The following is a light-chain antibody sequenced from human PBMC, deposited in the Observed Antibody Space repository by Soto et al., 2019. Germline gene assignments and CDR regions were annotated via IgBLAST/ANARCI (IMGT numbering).Light chain of an antibody. CDR2: KAS. J-gene: IGKJ1*01. CDR3: HQRQSWPRT. CDR1: QAISSW. V-gene: IGKV1-5*03. Sequence: DIHMTQSPSTLSGSVGYRFTITCRASQAISSWLAWYQQKPGKAPKLLIYKASTLKSGVPSRFRGSGSGTEFTLTISDVQPEDFAIYYCHQRQSWPRTFGQGTKVDIK.